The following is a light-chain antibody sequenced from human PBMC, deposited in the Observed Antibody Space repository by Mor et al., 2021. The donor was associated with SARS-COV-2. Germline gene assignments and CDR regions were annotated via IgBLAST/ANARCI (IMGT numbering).Light chain of an antibody. J-gene: IGLJ3*02. CDR3: QSYDNSLWV. Sequence: IFEDKKRPSGVPDRFSGSIDSSSNSASLTISGLQTEDEADYYCQSYDNSLWVFGGGT. CDR2: EDK. V-gene: IGLV6-57*01.